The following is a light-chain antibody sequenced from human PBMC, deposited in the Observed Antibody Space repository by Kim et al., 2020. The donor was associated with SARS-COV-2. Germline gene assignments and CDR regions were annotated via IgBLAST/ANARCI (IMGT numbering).Light chain of an antibody. V-gene: IGLV2-11*01. J-gene: IGLJ1*01. CDR3: CSYSGTYSYV. Sequence: QSALTQPRSVSGSPGQSVTISCTGTSSDVGRYNYVSWYQQHPGKDPKVLIYDVSKRPSGVTDRFSGSKSGNTASLTISGLQADDEADYYCCSYSGTYSYVFGTGTQVTVL. CDR1: SSDVGRYNY. CDR2: DVS.